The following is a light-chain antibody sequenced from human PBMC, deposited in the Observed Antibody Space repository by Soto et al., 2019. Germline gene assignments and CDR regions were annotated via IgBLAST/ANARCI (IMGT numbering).Light chain of an antibody. CDR3: QQYYNWPPKYT. Sequence: EIVMTQSPATLSVSPGDRAALSCRASQSVGTNFAWYQQKPGQAPRLLIYDASYRATGVPTRFSGSGSGTEFTLTISSLQSEDFAVYYCQQYYNWPPKYTFGQGTKLASK. V-gene: IGKV3-15*01. J-gene: IGKJ2*01. CDR1: QSVGTN. CDR2: DAS.